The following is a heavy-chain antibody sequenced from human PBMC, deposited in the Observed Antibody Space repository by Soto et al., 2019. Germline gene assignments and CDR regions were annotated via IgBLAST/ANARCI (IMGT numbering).Heavy chain of an antibody. J-gene: IGHJ4*02. CDR1: GFSLTTSGVG. Sequence: QITLKESGPALVKPTQTLTLTCTFSGFSLTTSGVGVGWIRQPPGKALEWLALIYWDDDKRYCPSLRSRLTISKXSSXNXAVLTMANMDPVDTATYFCAHRLTLNSDWNYGRFDYWGQGALVTVSS. CDR2: IYWDDDK. D-gene: IGHD1-7*01. V-gene: IGHV2-5*02. CDR3: AHRLTLNSDWNYGRFDY.